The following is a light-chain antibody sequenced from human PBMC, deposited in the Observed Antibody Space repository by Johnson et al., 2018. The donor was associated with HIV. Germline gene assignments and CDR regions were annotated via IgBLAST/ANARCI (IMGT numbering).Light chain of an antibody. CDR3: LAWDNSLSAYV. J-gene: IGLJ1*01. CDR2: DNS. V-gene: IGLV1-51*01. Sequence: QSVLTQPPSVSAAPGQKVTISCSGSSSKIGNKYVSWYQQLPGTAPKVLIYDNSKRPSGIPDRFSGSKSGTSATLVITGLQTGDEADYHCLAWDNSLSAYVFDTGTKVTVL. CDR1: SSKIGNKY.